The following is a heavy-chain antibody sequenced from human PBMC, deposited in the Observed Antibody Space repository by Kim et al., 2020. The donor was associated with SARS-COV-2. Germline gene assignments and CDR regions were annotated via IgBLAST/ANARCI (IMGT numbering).Heavy chain of an antibody. CDR3: ARAPWGSYGSGTPLWNY. CDR2: INHSGST. D-gene: IGHD3-10*01. CDR1: GGSFSGYY. V-gene: IGHV4-34*01. Sequence: SETLSLTCAVYGGSFSGYYWSWIRQPPGKGLEWIGEINHSGSTNYNPSLKSRVTISVDTSKNQFSLKLSSVTAADTAVYYCARAPWGSYGSGTPLWNYWGQGTLVTVSS. J-gene: IGHJ4*02.